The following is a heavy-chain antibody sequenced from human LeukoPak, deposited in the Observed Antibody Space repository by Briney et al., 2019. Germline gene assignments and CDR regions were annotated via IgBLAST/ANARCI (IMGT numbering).Heavy chain of an antibody. D-gene: IGHD3-22*01. CDR2: IYHSGST. CDR1: GYSISGGYY. J-gene: IGHJ4*02. CDR3: ARDSPYYYDSSGYFVGY. V-gene: IGHV4-38-2*02. Sequence: SSETLSLTCTVSGYSISGGYYWGWIRQPPGKGLEWIGSIYHSGSTYYNPSLKSRVTISVDTSKNQFSLKLSSVTAADTAVYYCARDSPYYYDSSGYFVGYWGQGTLVTVSS.